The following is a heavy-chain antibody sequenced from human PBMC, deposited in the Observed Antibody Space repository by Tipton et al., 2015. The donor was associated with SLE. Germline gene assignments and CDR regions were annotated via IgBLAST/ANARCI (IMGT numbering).Heavy chain of an antibody. D-gene: IGHD4-17*01. CDR1: GGSISSGGYS. V-gene: IGHV4-61*08. CDR2: IYYSGST. Sequence: TLSLTCAVSGGSISSGGYSWSWIRQPPGKGLEWIGYIYYSGSTNYNPSLKSRVTISVDTSKNQFSLKLSSVTAADTAVYYCARVPPLLVYGDYTFDYWGQGTLVTVSS. CDR3: ARVPPLLVYGDYTFDY. J-gene: IGHJ4*02.